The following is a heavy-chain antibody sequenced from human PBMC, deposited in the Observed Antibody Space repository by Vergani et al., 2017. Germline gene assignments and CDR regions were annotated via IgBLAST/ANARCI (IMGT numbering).Heavy chain of an antibody. CDR3: ARSDVEMATNGEIFDY. D-gene: IGHD5-24*01. CDR2: TNWNGGST. Sequence: EVQLVESGGGVVRPGGSLRLSCAASGFTFDDYGMNWVRQAPGKGLEWVSGTNWNGGSTGYADSVKGRFIISRDNAKNSLYLQMNSLRAEDTALYHCARSDVEMATNGEIFDYWGQGTLVTVSS. V-gene: IGHV3-20*01. J-gene: IGHJ4*02. CDR1: GFTFDDYG.